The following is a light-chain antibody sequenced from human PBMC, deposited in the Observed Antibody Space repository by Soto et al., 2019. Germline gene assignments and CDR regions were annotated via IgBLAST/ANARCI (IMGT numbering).Light chain of an antibody. CDR1: QSISSY. Sequence: DIQMTQSPSSLSASVGDRVTITCRASQSISSYLNWYQQKPGKAPKLLIYAASSLQSGVPSRFSGSGSGTDFTLTISSLQPEDFATYDCQRSDSTPRTFGQGNKVEIK. CDR3: QRSDSTPRT. J-gene: IGKJ1*01. CDR2: AAS. V-gene: IGKV1-39*01.